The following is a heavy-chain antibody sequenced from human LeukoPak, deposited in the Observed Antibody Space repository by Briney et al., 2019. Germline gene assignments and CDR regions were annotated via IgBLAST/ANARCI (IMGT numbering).Heavy chain of an antibody. CDR1: HGSISSHY. CDR2: FAYSGTT. D-gene: IGHD6-19*01. V-gene: IGHV4-59*08. J-gene: IGHJ3*02. Sequence: SETLSLTCTVSHGSISSHYWSCIRQPPGKGLEWIGHFAYSGTTSYNASLKSRVTISVDTSKNQFSLKLPSVTAADTAVYYCARPHSSGWYGVYDTWGQGTMVT. CDR3: ARPHSSGWYGVYDT.